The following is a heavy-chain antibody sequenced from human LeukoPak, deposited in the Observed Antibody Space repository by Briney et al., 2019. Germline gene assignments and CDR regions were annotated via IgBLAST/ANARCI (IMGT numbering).Heavy chain of an antibody. CDR1: GDSASSNSAA. V-gene: IGHV6-1*01. D-gene: IGHD3-22*01. J-gene: IGHJ6*03. CDR2: TYYRSKWYN. CDR3: ARDYYYDSSGYYYDYYYYYMDV. Sequence: SQTLSLTCAISGDSASSNSAAWNWIRQSPSRGLEWLGRTYYRSKWYNDYAVSVKSRITINPDTSKNQFSLQLNSVTPEDTAVYYCARDYYYDSSGYYYDYYYYYMDVWGKGTTVTVSS.